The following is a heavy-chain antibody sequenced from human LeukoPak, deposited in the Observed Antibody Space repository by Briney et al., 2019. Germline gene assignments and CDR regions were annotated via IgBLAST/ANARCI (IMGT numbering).Heavy chain of an antibody. Sequence: PSETLSLTCTVSGASISTGDDNWSWIRQAPGRGLEWIGYIYSGGRTYYTPSLESRVSMSLDTSKNQFSLKVNFVSAADTAVYYCARELMFYPGNIDSWGQGTLFPSPQ. CDR3: ARELMFYPGNIDS. D-gene: IGHD1-14*01. J-gene: IGHJ5*02. CDR1: GASISTGDDN. CDR2: IYSGGRT. V-gene: IGHV4-30-4*01.